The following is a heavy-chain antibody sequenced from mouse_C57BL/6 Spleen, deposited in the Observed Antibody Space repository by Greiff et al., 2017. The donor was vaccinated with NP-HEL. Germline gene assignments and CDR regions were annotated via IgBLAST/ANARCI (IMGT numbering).Heavy chain of an antibody. Sequence: QVQLQQPGTDLVKPGASVKLSCKASGYTFTSYWMHWVKQRPGQGLEWIGNINPSNGGTNYNEKFKSKATLTVDKSSSTAYMQLSSLTSEDSAVYYCARFITPYWYFDVWGTGTTVTVSS. CDR1: GYTFTSYW. CDR2: INPSNGGT. J-gene: IGHJ1*03. V-gene: IGHV1-53*01. CDR3: ARFITPYWYFDV. D-gene: IGHD1-1*01.